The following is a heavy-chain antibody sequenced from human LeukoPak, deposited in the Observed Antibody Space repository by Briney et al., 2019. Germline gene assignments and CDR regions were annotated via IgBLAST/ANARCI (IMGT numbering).Heavy chain of an antibody. CDR2: IYYTGST. CDR1: GVSISSYY. D-gene: IGHD6-19*01. V-gene: IGHV4-59*01. Sequence: SETLSLTCTVSGVSISSYYWSWIRQPPGKGLEWIGYIYYTGSTNYNPSLKSRVTISVDTSKNQFSLNLSSVTAADTAVYYCARGSGWYWLWGQGTLVTVSS. J-gene: IGHJ4*02. CDR3: ARGSGWYWL.